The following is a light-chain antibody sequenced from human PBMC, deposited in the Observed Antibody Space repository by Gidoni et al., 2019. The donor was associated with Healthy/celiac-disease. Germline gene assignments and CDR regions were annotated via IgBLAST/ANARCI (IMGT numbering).Light chain of an antibody. CDR2: AAS. V-gene: IGKV1-27*01. CDR1: QGISNY. CDR3: QKYNSALGT. Sequence: DTQMTQSPSSLSASVGDRVTITCRASQGISNYLDWYQQKPGKVPKLLIYAASTLQSGVPSRFSGSGSGTDFTLTISSLQPEDVATYYCQKYNSALGTFGQGTKVEIK. J-gene: IGKJ1*01.